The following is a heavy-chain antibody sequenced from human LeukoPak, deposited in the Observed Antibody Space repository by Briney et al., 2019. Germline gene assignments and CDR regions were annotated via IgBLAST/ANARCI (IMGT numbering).Heavy chain of an antibody. V-gene: IGHV1-69*13. J-gene: IGHJ4*02. CDR3: ARGGPYYYDSTKTFDY. CDR1: GGTFSSYA. CDR2: ITPIFGTA. Sequence: GASVKVSCKASGGTFSSYAISWVRQAPGQGLEWMGGITPIFGTANYAQKFQGRVTITADESTSTAYMELSSLRSEDTAVYYCARGGPYYYDSTKTFDYWGQGTLVTVSS. D-gene: IGHD3-22*01.